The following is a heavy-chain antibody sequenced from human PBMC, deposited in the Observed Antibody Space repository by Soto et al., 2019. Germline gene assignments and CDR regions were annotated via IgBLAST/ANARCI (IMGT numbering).Heavy chain of an antibody. Sequence: EVQLLESGGGLVQPGGSLRLSCAASGFTFSTYAMSWVRQAPRKGLGWVSAISGNGGDYTYYADSVKGRFTISRDNSKTTLYLQMNSLRAEDTAVYYCVPLCRYCSTTTPSWGQGTLVTVSS. CDR3: VPLCRYCSTTTPS. CDR1: GFTFSTYA. CDR2: ISGNGGDYT. J-gene: IGHJ4*02. V-gene: IGHV3-23*01. D-gene: IGHD2-2*01.